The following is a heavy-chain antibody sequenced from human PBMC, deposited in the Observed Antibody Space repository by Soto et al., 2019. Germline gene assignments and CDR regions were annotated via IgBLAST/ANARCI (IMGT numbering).Heavy chain of an antibody. D-gene: IGHD2-15*01. CDR2: IGTAGDT. CDR3: ARGQEVGAHFFDS. J-gene: IGHJ4*02. V-gene: IGHV3-13*01. CDR1: GFTFSGFD. Sequence: GGALRLSCEASGFTFSGFDMHWVRQPTGKGLEWVSTIGTAGDTYYAVSVKGRFTISRDNAKNSLSLQMNSLRAGDTAVYFCARGQEVGAHFFDSWGQGTQVTVSS.